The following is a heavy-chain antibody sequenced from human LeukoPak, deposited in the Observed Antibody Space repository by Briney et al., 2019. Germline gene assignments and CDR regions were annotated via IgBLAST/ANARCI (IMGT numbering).Heavy chain of an antibody. CDR2: ISAYNGNT. CDR1: RYTFTSYG. CDR3: ARDKKVVITTWCCAFDI. Sequence: ASVKVSCKASRYTFTSYGISWVRQAPGHGREWMGWISAYNGNTNYAQKLQGRVTMTTDTSTSTAYMELRSLRSDDTAVYYCARDKKVVITTWCCAFDIWGQGTMVTVSS. D-gene: IGHD3-22*01. V-gene: IGHV1-18*01. J-gene: IGHJ3*02.